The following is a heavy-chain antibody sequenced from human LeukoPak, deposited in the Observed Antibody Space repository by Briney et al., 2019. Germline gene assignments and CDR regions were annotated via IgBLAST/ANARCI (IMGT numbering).Heavy chain of an antibody. CDR2: ISSSSSYI. D-gene: IGHD2-21*02. J-gene: IGHJ6*02. V-gene: IGHV3-21*01. Sequence: GGSLRLSCAASGFTFSSYSMNWVRQAPGKGLEWVLSISSSSSYIYYADSVKGRFTISRDNAKNSLYLQMNSLRAEDTAVYYCARVSAGCGGDCSPYYYYGMDVWGQGTTVTISS. CDR3: ARVSAGCGGDCSPYYYYGMDV. CDR1: GFTFSSYS.